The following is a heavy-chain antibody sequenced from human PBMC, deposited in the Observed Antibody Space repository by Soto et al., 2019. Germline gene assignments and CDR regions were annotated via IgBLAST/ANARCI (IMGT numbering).Heavy chain of an antibody. CDR3: ARGRKMYSSSWLAY. J-gene: IGHJ4*02. Sequence: SETLSLTCAVYGGSFSGYYWSWIRQPPGKGLEWIGEINHSGSTNYNPSLKSRVTISVDTSKNQFSLKLSSVTAADTAVYYCARGRKMYSSSWLAYWAQGTLVTVS. V-gene: IGHV4-34*01. D-gene: IGHD6-6*01. CDR2: INHSGST. CDR1: GGSFSGYY.